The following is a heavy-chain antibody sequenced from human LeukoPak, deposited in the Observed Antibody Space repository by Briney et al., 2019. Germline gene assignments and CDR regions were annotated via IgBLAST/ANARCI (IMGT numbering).Heavy chain of an antibody. CDR3: ARDGGHYYDSSGSGHFDY. V-gene: IGHV4-39*07. CDR1: GGSISSSSYY. Sequence: PSETLSLICTVSGGSISSSSYYWGWIRQPPGKGLEWIGSIYYSGSTYYNPSLKSRVTISVDTSKNQFSLKLSSVTAADTAVYYCARDGGHYYDSSGSGHFDYWGQGTLVTVSS. J-gene: IGHJ4*02. CDR2: IYYSGST. D-gene: IGHD3-22*01.